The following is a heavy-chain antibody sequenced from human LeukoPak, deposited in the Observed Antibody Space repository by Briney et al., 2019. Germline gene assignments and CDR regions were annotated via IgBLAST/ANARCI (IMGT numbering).Heavy chain of an antibody. J-gene: IGHJ4*02. D-gene: IGHD3-22*01. CDR1: GFTFSSYW. CDR3: ARAGHYYDSNGYPFSYYFDY. V-gene: IGHV3-74*01. Sequence: GGSLRLSCAASGFTFSSYWIHWVRQAPGKGLVWVSRINSDGSSTNYADSVKGRFTISRDNAKNTLYLQMNSLRAEDTAVFYCARAGHYYDSNGYPFSYYFDYWGQGTLVTVSS. CDR2: INSDGSST.